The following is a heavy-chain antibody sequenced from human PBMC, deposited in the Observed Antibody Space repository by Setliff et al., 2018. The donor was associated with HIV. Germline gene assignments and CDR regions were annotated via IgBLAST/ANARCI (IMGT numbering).Heavy chain of an antibody. J-gene: IGHJ5*02. CDR1: GYRFTSYW. CDR3: ARSNRGYGSRGFYRENWFDP. V-gene: IGHV5-51*01. D-gene: IGHD3-22*01. CDR2: IYPGDSDT. Sequence: PGESLKISCKASGYRFTSYWIAWVRQMPGKGLEWMGIIYPGDSDTRYSPSFQGQVTISVDKSLDSAYLQWNTLKASDTAMYYCARSNRGYGSRGFYRENWFDPWGQGTQVTVSS.